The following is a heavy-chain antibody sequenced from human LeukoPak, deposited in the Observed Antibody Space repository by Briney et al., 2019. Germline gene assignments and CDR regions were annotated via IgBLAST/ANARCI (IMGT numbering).Heavy chain of an antibody. CDR2: ACDSDNT. CDR3: ARDHIDGNNPNNGFDP. V-gene: IGHV4-39*07. CDR1: GGSFSSPDHC. D-gene: IGHD5-24*01. Sequence: SETLSLACTVSGGSFSSPDHCWAWIRQPQGRGLGWFGAACDSDNTYANPALQSQHTTRLDTYNNQSSQMLPSVTAADTAVYYCARDHIDGNNPNNGFDPWGQGILVTVSS. J-gene: IGHJ5*02.